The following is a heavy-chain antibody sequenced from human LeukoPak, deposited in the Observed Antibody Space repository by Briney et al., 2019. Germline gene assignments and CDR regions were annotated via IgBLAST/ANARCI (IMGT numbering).Heavy chain of an antibody. CDR1: GGSISSGGYS. CDR2: IYHSGST. J-gene: IGHJ4*02. Sequence: PSETLSLTCAVSGGSISSGGYSWSWIRQPPGKGLEWIGYIYHSGSTYYNPSPKSRVTISVDRSKNQFSLKLSSVTAADTAVYYCARGLTIFGVAPDYWGQGTLVTVSS. D-gene: IGHD3-3*01. V-gene: IGHV4-30-2*01. CDR3: ARGLTIFGVAPDY.